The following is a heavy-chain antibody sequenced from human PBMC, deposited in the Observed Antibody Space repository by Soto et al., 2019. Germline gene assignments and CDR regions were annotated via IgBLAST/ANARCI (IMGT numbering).Heavy chain of an antibody. CDR2: ISGSGGST. D-gene: IGHD3-22*01. CDR1: GFTFSIYA. V-gene: IGHV3-23*01. Sequence: EVQLLESGGGLVQPGGSLRLSCAATGFTFSIYAMSCVRQSPGKGLEWVSGISGSGGSTYYADSVKGRLTISRDNSKSMLYLQMDSLRAEDTAVYYCAKDSAGIAESSMIALVIPPNWYLDLWGRGTLVTVSS. CDR3: AKDSAGIAESSMIALVIPPNWYLDL. J-gene: IGHJ2*01.